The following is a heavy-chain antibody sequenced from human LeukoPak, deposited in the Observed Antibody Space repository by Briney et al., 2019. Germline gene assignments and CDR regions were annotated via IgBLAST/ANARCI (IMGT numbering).Heavy chain of an antibody. CDR1: GYTFSNYG. V-gene: IGHV1-18*01. J-gene: IGHJ4*02. D-gene: IGHD3-9*01. CDR2: ISAYNGNT. Sequence: SVKVSCKTSGYTFSNYGISWVRQAPGQGLEWMGWISAYNGNTKDVQKFQGRVTMTIDTSTNTAYMEMRSLGSDDTAVYYCARYYDILTGYAPDYWGQGTLVTVSS. CDR3: ARYYDILTGYAPDY.